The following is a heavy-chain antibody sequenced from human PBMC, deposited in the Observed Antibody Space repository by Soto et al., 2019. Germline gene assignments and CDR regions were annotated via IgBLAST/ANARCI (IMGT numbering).Heavy chain of an antibody. CDR2: ISGSGGST. CDR3: AKDLMGCSGGSCYSGYGMDV. V-gene: IGHV3-23*01. CDR1: GFTFSSYA. D-gene: IGHD2-15*01. J-gene: IGHJ6*04. Sequence: PGGSLRLSCAASGFTFSSYAMSWVRQAPGKGLEWVSAISGSGGSTYYADSVKGRFTISRDNSKNTLYLQMNSLRAEDTAVYYCAKDLMGCSGGSCYSGYGMDVWGEGTTGTVSS.